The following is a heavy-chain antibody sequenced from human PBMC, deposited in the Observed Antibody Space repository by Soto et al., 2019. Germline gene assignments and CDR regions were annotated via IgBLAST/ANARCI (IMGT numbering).Heavy chain of an antibody. J-gene: IGHJ4*02. CDR3: AKETYARL. Sequence: EVQLVESGGGLIQPGGSLRLSFAASGFTVSSTYMTWVRQAPGKGLEWVSIIYSGGSTYYADSVTGRFTISRANSKTTLYLQMNSLRAEDTAVYYCAKETYARLWGQGTLVTVSS. D-gene: IGHD2-2*01. V-gene: IGHV3-53*01. CDR2: IYSGGST. CDR1: GFTVSSTY.